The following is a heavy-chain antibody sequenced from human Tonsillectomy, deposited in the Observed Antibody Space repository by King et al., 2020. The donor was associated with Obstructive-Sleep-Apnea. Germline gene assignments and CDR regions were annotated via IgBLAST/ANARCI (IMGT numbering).Heavy chain of an antibody. J-gene: IGHJ4*02. CDR3: ARVDFGDYKFDY. D-gene: IGHD4-17*01. Sequence: VQLQQWGAGLLKPSGTLSLNCAVYGGSFSGHQLSWIRQPPGKGLVWIVGINHSGSTNSSPSLKSRVTISVDTSKNQFSLKLSSVTAADTAVYYCARVDFGDYKFDYWGQGTLVTVSS. CDR1: GGSFSGHQ. CDR2: INHSGST. V-gene: IGHV4-34*01.